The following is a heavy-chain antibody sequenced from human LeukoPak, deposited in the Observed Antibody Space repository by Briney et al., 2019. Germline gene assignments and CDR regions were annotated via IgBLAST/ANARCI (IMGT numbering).Heavy chain of an antibody. CDR1: GFTFSSYG. CDR3: AREKTDIVVVPPAIPLPDY. J-gene: IGHJ4*02. Sequence: GGSLRLSCAASGFTFSSYGMHWVRQAPGKGLEWVAVIWYDGSNKYYADSVKGRFTISRDNSKNTLYLQMNSLRAEDTAVYYCAREKTDIVVVPPAIPLPDYWGQGTLVTVSS. D-gene: IGHD2-2*02. CDR2: IWYDGSNK. V-gene: IGHV3-33*01.